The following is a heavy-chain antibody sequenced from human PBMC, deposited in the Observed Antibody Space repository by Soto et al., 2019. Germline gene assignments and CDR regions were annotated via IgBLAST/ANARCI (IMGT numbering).Heavy chain of an antibody. CDR2: ISAYNGNT. D-gene: IGHD2-21*01. CDR1: GYTFTNYD. V-gene: IGHV1-18*01. J-gene: IGHJ6*02. Sequence: QVQLVQSGAEVKKPGASVKVSCKASGYTFTNYDISWVRQAPGQGLEWMGWISAYNGNTNYAQKFQGRVTMTTDTSTSTAYMELRSLTSDDTAVYFCARGPHLPGPPVIDSSYYGMDVWGQGTTVTVSS. CDR3: ARGPHLPGPPVIDSSYYGMDV.